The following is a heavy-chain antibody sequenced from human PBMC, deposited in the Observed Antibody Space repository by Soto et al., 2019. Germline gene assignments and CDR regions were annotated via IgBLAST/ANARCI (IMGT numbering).Heavy chain of an antibody. CDR2: ISYDGSNK. V-gene: IGHV3-30*18. Sequence: GGSLRLSCAASGFTFSSYGMHWVRQAPGKGLEWVAVISYDGSNKYYADSVKGRFTISRDNSKNTLYLQMNSLRAEDTAVYYCAKDPSSSWINWFDPWGQGTLVTVSS. J-gene: IGHJ5*02. CDR3: AKDPSSSWINWFDP. D-gene: IGHD6-13*01. CDR1: GFTFSSYG.